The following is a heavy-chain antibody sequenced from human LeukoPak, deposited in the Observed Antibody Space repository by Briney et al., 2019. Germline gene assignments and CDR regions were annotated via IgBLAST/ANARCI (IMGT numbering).Heavy chain of an antibody. CDR3: ARSKGFSSCCDY. CDR1: GGTFSSYA. CDR2: IIPIFGTA. J-gene: IGHJ4*02. D-gene: IGHD6-13*01. Sequence: ASVKVSCKASGGTFSSYAVSWVRQAPGQGLEWMGGIIPIFGTANYAQKFQGRVTITADESTSTAYMELSSLRSEDTAVYYCARSKGFSSCCDYWGQGTLVTVSS. V-gene: IGHV1-69*13.